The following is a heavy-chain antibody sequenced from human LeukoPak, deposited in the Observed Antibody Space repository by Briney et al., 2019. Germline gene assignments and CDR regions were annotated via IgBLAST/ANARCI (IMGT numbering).Heavy chain of an antibody. CDR2: IHTSGST. J-gene: IGHJ3*02. CDR1: GGSISSYY. Sequence: SETLSLNCTVSGGSISSYYWTWIRQPAGKGLEWIGRIHTSGSTNHNPSLKSRVTISVDTSKNQFSLRLSSVTAADTAVYYCARGHNWNDAFDIWGQGTMATVSS. D-gene: IGHD1-1*01. V-gene: IGHV4-4*07. CDR3: ARGHNWNDAFDI.